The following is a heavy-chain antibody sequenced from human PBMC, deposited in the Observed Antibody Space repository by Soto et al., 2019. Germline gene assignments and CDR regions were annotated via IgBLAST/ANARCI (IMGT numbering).Heavy chain of an antibody. J-gene: IGHJ3*02. D-gene: IGHD3-9*01. CDR3: ARGGSNDWQVAFDI. V-gene: IGHV4-34*01. CDR1: GGSFSTYY. CDR2: INHSGNN. Sequence: SETLSLTCVVSGGSFSTYYYNWIRQSPGKGLKWIGEINHSGNNNYSPSLKSRVTMSLDTSKNQFSLKLTSMTAADTAVYYCARGGSNDWQVAFDIWGQGTMVTVSS.